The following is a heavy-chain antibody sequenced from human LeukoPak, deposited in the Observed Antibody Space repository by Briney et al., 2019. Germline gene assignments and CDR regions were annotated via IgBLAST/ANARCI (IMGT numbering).Heavy chain of an antibody. CDR2: SIPIFGTA. V-gene: IGHV1-69*05. Sequence: ASVKVSCKASGGTFSSYAISWVRQAPGQGLELMGGSIPIFGTANYAQKFQGRVTITTDESTSTAYMELSSLRSEDTAVYYCARGAYYDILTGYYSEYYFDYWGQGTLVTVSS. CDR3: ARGAYYDILTGYYSEYYFDY. J-gene: IGHJ4*02. CDR1: GGTFSSYA. D-gene: IGHD3-9*01.